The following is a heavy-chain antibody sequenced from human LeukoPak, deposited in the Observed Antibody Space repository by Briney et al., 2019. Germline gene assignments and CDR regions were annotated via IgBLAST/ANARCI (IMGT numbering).Heavy chain of an antibody. CDR3: ASYSGYDYGPFDY. D-gene: IGHD5-12*01. Sequence: PSETLSLTCAVYGGSFSGYYWSWIRQPPGKGLEWIGYIYYSGSTNYNPSLKSRVTISVDTSKNQFSLKLSSVTAADTAVYYCASYSGYDYGPFDYWGQGTLVTVSS. CDR2: IYYSGST. CDR1: GGSFSGYY. J-gene: IGHJ4*02. V-gene: IGHV4-59*08.